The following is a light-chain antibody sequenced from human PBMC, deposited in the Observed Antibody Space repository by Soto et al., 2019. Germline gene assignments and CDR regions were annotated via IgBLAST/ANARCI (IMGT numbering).Light chain of an antibody. CDR1: SSDVGIYNY. CDR2: EVY. CDR3: TSFTTSRIWV. J-gene: IGLJ3*02. V-gene: IGLV2-14*01. Sequence: QSALTQPASVSGSPGQSITISCTGTSSDVGIYNYVSWYQQHPGKAPKLIISEVYNRPSGVSNRFSGSKSGNTASLTISGLRPEDEADYYCTSFTTSRIWVFGGGTKLTVL.